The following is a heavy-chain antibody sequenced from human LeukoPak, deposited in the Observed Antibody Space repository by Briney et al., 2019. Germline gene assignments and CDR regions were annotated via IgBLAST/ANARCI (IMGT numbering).Heavy chain of an antibody. CDR2: IYYSGST. D-gene: IGHD4-17*01. Sequence: PSETLSLTCTVAGRSIRRCYWTWIRKPPGKGLEWIGYIYYSGSTNYNLSLKSRVTISVDTSKNQFYLKLSSVTAADTAVYYCARDRGYGDPYYFDYWGQGTLVTVSS. V-gene: IGHV4-59*13. CDR1: GRSIRRCY. CDR3: ARDRGYGDPYYFDY. J-gene: IGHJ4*02.